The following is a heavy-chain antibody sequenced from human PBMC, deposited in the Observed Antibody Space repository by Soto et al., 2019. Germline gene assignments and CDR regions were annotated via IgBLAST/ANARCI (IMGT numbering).Heavy chain of an antibody. CDR2: ISSSSSYI. Sequence: EVQLVESGGGLVKPGGSLRLSCAASGFTFSSYSMNWVRQAPGKGLEWVSSISSSSSYIYYADSVKGRFTISRDNAKNSLYLQMNSLRAEDTAVYYCARAYCSGGSCSDDAFDIWGQGTMVTVS. J-gene: IGHJ3*02. D-gene: IGHD2-15*01. V-gene: IGHV3-21*01. CDR3: ARAYCSGGSCSDDAFDI. CDR1: GFTFSSYS.